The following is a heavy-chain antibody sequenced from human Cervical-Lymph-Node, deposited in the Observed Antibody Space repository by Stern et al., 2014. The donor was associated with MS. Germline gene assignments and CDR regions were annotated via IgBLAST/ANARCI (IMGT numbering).Heavy chain of an antibody. J-gene: IGHJ3*02. Sequence: MQLVESGGGAVQPGKSLRLSCAASRFPFNSYGMHWVRQSPGKGLEWVSLISSDGSQEYYADSVKGRFTISRENSKNTLSLQMNSLTLEDTAVYYCASSTLTDAFDIWGQGTLVSVSS. CDR3: ASSTLTDAFDI. V-gene: IGHV3-30*03. CDR1: RFPFNSYG. CDR2: ISSDGSQE. D-gene: IGHD4-11*01.